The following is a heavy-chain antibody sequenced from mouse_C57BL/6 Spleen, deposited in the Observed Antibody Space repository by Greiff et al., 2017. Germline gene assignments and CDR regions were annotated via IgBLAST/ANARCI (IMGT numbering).Heavy chain of an antibody. CDR3: ARMHDYDDYAMDY. V-gene: IGHV3-6*01. CDR1: GYSITSGYY. Sequence: VQLKESGPGLVKPSQSLSLTCSVTGYSITSGYYWNWIRQFPGNKLEWMGYISYDGSNNYNPSLKNRISITRDTSKNQFFLKLNSVTTEDTATYYCARMHDYDDYAMDYWGQGTSVTVSS. J-gene: IGHJ4*01. D-gene: IGHD2-4*01. CDR2: ISYDGSN.